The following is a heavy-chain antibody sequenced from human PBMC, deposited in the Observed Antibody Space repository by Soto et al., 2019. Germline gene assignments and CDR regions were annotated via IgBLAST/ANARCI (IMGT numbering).Heavy chain of an antibody. CDR3: AIDHGGEFLKGSGMAV. J-gene: IGHJ6*02. V-gene: IGHV4-59*01. D-gene: IGHD3-10*01. CDR1: GDSISRYY. Sequence: QVQLQESGPGLVKTSETLSLTCTVSGDSISRYYWSWIRLSPGKGLEWIGYIYYSGETNYNPSVKSRVTIAVERTKNQSSLKLSSVTASDTAVYYCAIDHGGEFLKGSGMAVWGQGTTVTVSS. CDR2: IYYSGET.